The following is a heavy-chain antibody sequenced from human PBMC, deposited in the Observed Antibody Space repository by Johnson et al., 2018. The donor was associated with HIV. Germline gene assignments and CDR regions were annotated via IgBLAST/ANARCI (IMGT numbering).Heavy chain of an antibody. CDR3: VRGGDNYFRWLRSGFDL. Sequence: VQLVESGGGVVQPGRSLRLSCAASGFTFSTYAMHWVRQAPGKGLEWVAVISYDGSNKYYADSVKGRFTISRDNAKNSLYLQMNRLRAEDMAVYYCVRGGDNYFRWLRSGFDLWGQGTKVTVSS. CDR1: GFTFSTYA. CDR2: ISYDGSNK. J-gene: IGHJ3*01. V-gene: IGHV3-30*04. D-gene: IGHD5-12*01.